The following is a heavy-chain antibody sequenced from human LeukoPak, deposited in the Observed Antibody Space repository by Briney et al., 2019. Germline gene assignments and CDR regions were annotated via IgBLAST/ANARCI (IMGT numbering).Heavy chain of an antibody. D-gene: IGHD6-19*01. V-gene: IGHV3-7*05. CDR3: GKDLLSDSSAWYLTPFDY. CDR2: IKEDGSER. J-gene: IGHJ4*02. Sequence: GGSLRLSCAASEFTFSTYAMSWVRQAPGEGLEWVAHIKEDGSERYCGDSVKGRFTVSRDNSKNTLYLQMNSLRAEDTAVYYCGKDLLSDSSAWYLTPFDYWGQGTLVTVSS. CDR1: EFTFSTYA.